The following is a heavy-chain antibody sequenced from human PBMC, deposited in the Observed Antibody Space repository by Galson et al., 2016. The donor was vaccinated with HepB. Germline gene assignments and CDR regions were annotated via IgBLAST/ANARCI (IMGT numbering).Heavy chain of an antibody. CDR2: VSVSGDYT. V-gene: IGHV3-23*01. J-gene: IGHJ4*02. CDR1: GFILGSYA. CDR3: AKAGDVVGATTGIDY. Sequence: SLRLSCADSGFILGSYAMSWVRQAPGKGLEWVSAVSVSGDYTYYADSVKGRFTISRDNSKNTLYLTMNSLRAEDTAVYYCAKAGDVVGATTGIDYWGQGTLVTVSS. D-gene: IGHD1-26*01.